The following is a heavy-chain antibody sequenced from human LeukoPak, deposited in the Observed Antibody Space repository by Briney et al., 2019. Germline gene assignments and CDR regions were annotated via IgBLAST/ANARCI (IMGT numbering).Heavy chain of an antibody. V-gene: IGHV4-59*01. CDR1: GGSISSYY. Sequence: SETLSLTCAVSGGSISSYYWSWVRQPPGKGLEWIWYIYYSGSTNYNPSLKSRVTISVDTSKNQFSLKLSSVTAADTAVYYCARQLGYCSGGSCYRAWFDPWGQGTLVTVSS. CDR3: ARQLGYCSGGSCYRAWFDP. J-gene: IGHJ5*02. D-gene: IGHD2-15*01. CDR2: IYYSGST.